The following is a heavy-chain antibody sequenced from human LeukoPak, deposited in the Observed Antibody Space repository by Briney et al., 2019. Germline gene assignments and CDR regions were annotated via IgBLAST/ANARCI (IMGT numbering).Heavy chain of an antibody. V-gene: IGHV1-2*02. D-gene: IGHD6-19*01. CDR2: INPNSGGT. CDR1: GYTFIGYY. CDR3: ARLPVAGPFHNWFDP. Sequence: ASVKVSCKTSGYTFIGYYMHWVRQAPGQGLEWMGWINPNSGGTNYAQKFQGRVTMTRDTSISTAYMELSRLRSDDTAVYYCARLPVAGPFHNWFDPWGQGTLVTVSS. J-gene: IGHJ5*02.